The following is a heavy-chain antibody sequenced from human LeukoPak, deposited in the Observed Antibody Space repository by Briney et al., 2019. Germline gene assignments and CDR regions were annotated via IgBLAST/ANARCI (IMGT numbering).Heavy chain of an antibody. Sequence: GGSLRLSCAASGFTFSSYSMNWVRQAPGKGLEWVSSISSSSSYIYYADSVKGRFTISRDNAKNSLYLQMNSLRAEDTAVYYCARDRTSTVWYFDLWGRGTQVTVSS. J-gene: IGHJ2*01. D-gene: IGHD4-17*01. V-gene: IGHV3-21*04. CDR2: ISSSSSYI. CDR1: GFTFSSYS. CDR3: ARDRTSTVWYFDL.